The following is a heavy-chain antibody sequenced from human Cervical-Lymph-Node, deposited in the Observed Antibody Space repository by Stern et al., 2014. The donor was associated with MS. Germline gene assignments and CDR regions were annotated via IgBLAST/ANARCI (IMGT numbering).Heavy chain of an antibody. D-gene: IGHD3-22*01. CDR2: ISPRGST. CDR3: AREVVAADNNWFDP. J-gene: IGHJ5*02. Sequence: QVQLQESAPGLVKPSQTLSLTCTVSGGSISSGSYYWSWIRQPAGKGLEWIGRISPRGSTKYTPSLKGRVPMPVTTSKNQSPRGLTSVTAADTAVYYCAREVVAADNNWFDPWGQGTLVTVSS. CDR1: GGSISSGSYY. V-gene: IGHV4-61*02.